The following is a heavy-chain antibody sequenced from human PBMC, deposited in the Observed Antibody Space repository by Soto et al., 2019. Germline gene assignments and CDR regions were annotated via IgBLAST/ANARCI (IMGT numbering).Heavy chain of an antibody. CDR1: GFTFSSYA. J-gene: IGHJ4*02. CDR2: ISGSGGST. CDR3: ANVLPPAASRGVRNYFYY. D-gene: IGHD2-2*01. V-gene: IGHV3-23*01. Sequence: EVQLLESGGGLVQPGGSLRLSCAASGFTFSSYAMSWVRQAPGKGLAWVSAISGSGGSTYYADSVKGRFIISRDNPKNPRYGQINSRRAEDTAVYYCANVLPPAASRGVRNYFYYWGQGTLVTVFS.